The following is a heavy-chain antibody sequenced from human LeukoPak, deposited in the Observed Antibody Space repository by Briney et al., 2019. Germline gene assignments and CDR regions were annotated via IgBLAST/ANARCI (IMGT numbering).Heavy chain of an antibody. V-gene: IGHV3-7*01. CDR2: IKGDGSEK. CDR1: GFIFSNNW. D-gene: IGHD1-26*01. CDR3: ARDDFSGSYCD. J-gene: IGHJ4*02. Sequence: GSLRLSCAASGFIFSNNWMSWVRQAPGKGLEWVANIKGDGSEKYYVDSVKGRFTISRDNTRNSVYLQMNSLRADDTATYYCARDDFSGSYCDWGQGTLVTVSS.